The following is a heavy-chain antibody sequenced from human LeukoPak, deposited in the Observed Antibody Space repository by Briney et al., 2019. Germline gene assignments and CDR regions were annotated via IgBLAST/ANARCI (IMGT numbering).Heavy chain of an antibody. CDR1: GFTFSSYA. CDR2: ISYDGSNK. V-gene: IGHV3-30-3*01. CDR3: ARDITPRTYGARPYYYYGMDV. Sequence: GGSLRLSCAASGFTFSSYAMHWVRQAPGKGLEWVAVISYDGSNKYYADSVKGRFTISRDNSKNTLYLQMNSLRAEDTAVYYCARDITPRTYGARPYYYYGMDVWGQGTTVTVSS. J-gene: IGHJ6*02. D-gene: IGHD4-17*01.